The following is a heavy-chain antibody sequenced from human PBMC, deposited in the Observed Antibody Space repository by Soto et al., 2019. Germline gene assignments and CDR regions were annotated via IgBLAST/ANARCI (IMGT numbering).Heavy chain of an antibody. CDR3: AHRVLRTVFGLVTTTAIYFDF. CDR1: GFSLTTSRVG. D-gene: IGHD3-3*01. Sequence: QITLNESGPTQVKPRQTLTLTCTFSGFSLTTSRVGVGWIRQSPGKAPEWLALIYWDDDKRDSPSLKSRLTITKDTSKNQVVRTMADLDPADTATYYCAHRVLRTVFGLVTTTAIYFDFWGQGTPVAVSS. V-gene: IGHV2-5*02. J-gene: IGHJ4*02. CDR2: IYWDDDK.